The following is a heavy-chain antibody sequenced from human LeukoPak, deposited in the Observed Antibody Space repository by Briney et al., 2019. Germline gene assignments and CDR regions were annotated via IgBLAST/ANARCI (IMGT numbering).Heavy chain of an antibody. CDR2: ISGSGGST. V-gene: IGHV3-23*01. CDR1: GFTFSSYA. D-gene: IGHD3-10*01. J-gene: IGHJ4*02. CDR3: ALAGSGSYYHY. Sequence: GGSLRLSCAASGFTFSSYAMSWVRQAPGKGLEWVSAISGSGGSTYYADSVKGRFTISRDNSKNTLYLKMNSLRAEDTAVYYCALAGSGSYYHYWGQGTLVTVSS.